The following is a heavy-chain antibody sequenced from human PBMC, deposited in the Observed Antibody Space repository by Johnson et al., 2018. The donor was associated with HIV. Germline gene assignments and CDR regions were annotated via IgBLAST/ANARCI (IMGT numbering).Heavy chain of an antibody. CDR3: ARVRWVSKWLSYDAFDI. Sequence: QVQLVESGGALVQPGGSLRLSCAASGFTFSSYAMHWVRQAPGKGLEWVAVISYDGSNKYYADSVKGRFTIYRDNSKNTLYLQMNSLRAEDTAVYYCARVRWVSKWLSYDAFDIWGQGTMVTVSS. V-gene: IGHV3-30-3*01. D-gene: IGHD3-22*01. CDR2: ISYDGSNK. CDR1: GFTFSSYA. J-gene: IGHJ3*02.